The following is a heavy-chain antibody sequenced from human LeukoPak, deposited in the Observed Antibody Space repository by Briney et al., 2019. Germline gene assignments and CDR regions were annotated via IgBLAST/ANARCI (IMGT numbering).Heavy chain of an antibody. CDR2: IGSSSSYI. Sequence: GGSLRLSCAASGFTFSSYSMNWVRQAPGKGLEWVSSIGSSSSYIYYADSVKGRFTISRDNAKNSLYLQMNSLRAEDTAVYYCARDSATVVTTDAFDIWGQGTMVTVSS. J-gene: IGHJ3*02. CDR1: GFTFSSYS. V-gene: IGHV3-21*01. CDR3: ARDSATVVTTDAFDI. D-gene: IGHD4-23*01.